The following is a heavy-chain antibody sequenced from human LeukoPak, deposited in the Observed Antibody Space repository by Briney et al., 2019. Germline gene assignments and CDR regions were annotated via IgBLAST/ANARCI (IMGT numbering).Heavy chain of an antibody. V-gene: IGHV4-30-4*08. CDR3: ARQVPAAANSFWFDP. J-gene: IGHJ5*02. D-gene: IGHD2-2*01. CDR2: ISYSGST. CDR1: GGSISSGDYY. Sequence: SETLSLTCTVSGGSISSGDYYWTWIRQPPGRGLEWIGYISYSGSTYYNPSLRSRVTISVDTSKTQFSLKLSSVTAADTAVYYCARQVPAAANSFWFDPWGQGTLVTVSS.